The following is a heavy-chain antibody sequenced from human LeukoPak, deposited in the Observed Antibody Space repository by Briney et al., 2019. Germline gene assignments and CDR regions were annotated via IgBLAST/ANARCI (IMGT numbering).Heavy chain of an antibody. CDR1: GGSISSGSYY. CDR3: ARDRLYDFWSGYGYYYMDV. V-gene: IGHV4-61*02. D-gene: IGHD3-3*01. CDR2: IYTSGST. Sequence: SQTLSLTCTVSGGSISSGSYYWSWIRQPAGKGLEWIGRIYTSGSTNYNPSLKSRVTISVDTSKNQFSLKLSSVTAADAAVYYCARDRLYDFWSGYGYYYMDVWGKGTTVTVSS. J-gene: IGHJ6*03.